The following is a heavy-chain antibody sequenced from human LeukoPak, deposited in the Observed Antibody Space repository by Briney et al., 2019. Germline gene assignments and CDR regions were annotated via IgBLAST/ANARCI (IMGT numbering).Heavy chain of an antibody. CDR1: GDSISSNSYY. D-gene: IGHD5-12*01. J-gene: IGHJ6*03. Sequence: SETLSLTCTVSGDSISSNSYYWGWIRQPPGKGLEWIGSIYYSGSTYYNPSLKSRVTISVDTSKNQFSLKLSSVTAADTAVYYCARGRGYSGYFGYYYMDVWGKGTTVTISS. V-gene: IGHV4-39*07. CDR3: ARGRGYSGYFGYYYMDV. CDR2: IYYSGST.